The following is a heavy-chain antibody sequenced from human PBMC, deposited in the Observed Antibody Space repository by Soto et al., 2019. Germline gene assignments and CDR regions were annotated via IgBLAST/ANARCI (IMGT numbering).Heavy chain of an antibody. CDR2: VSGYNDKT. V-gene: IGHV1-18*04. CDR3: ARDFYPVAYFFDY. D-gene: IGHD2-21*01. Sequence: QVQLVQSGAELKKPGASVKVSCKASGYTFTNHGISWVRQAPGQGLEWVGWVSGYNDKTKSAQKFQCRDTMTTDTSTNTAYMELRSLRSDDTAVYFCARDFYPVAYFFDYWGQGTLVTVSS. J-gene: IGHJ4*02. CDR1: GYTFTNHG.